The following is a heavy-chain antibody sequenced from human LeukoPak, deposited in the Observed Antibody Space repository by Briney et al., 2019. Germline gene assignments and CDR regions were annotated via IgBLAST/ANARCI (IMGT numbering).Heavy chain of an antibody. D-gene: IGHD5-18*01. J-gene: IGHJ4*02. Sequence: SETLSLTCTVSGGSISSSSYYWGWIRQPPGKGLEWIGSIYYSGSTYYNPSLKSRVTISVDTSKNQFSLKLSSVTAADTAVYYCAKDWANTAIDYWGQGTLVTVSS. CDR1: GGSISSSSYY. CDR2: IYYSGST. CDR3: AKDWANTAIDY. V-gene: IGHV4-39*07.